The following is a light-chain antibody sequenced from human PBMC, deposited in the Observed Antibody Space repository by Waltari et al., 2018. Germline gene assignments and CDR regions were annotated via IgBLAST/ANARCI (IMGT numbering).Light chain of an antibody. Sequence: SSELTQDPGLSVALGQPFTNTSQGVSLRTSYATWHQLKPGPAPVLVIYGKDMRPSGIPDRISGYSSGTTSSLTITGAQAEDEADYYCSSRNGRADQVVFAGGTKVTVL. V-gene: IGLV3-19*01. J-gene: IGLJ3*02. CDR3: SSRNGRADQVV. CDR2: GKD. CDR1: SLRTSY.